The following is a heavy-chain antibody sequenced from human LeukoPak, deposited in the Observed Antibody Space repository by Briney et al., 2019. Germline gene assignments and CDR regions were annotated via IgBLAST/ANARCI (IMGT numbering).Heavy chain of an antibody. V-gene: IGHV3-30*02. Sequence: GGSLRLSCAASGFTFGTYGMHWVRQAPGKGLEWVAFIRYGGSTKYYADSVEGRFTISRDNSKNTLYLQMNSLRAADTAVYYCAKSLAEAHTYFDYWGQGTLVTVSS. J-gene: IGHJ4*02. CDR1: GFTFGTYG. CDR3: AKSLAEAHTYFDY. CDR2: IRYGGSTK.